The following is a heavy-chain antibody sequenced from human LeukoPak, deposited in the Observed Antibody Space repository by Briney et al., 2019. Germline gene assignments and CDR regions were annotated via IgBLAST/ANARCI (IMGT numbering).Heavy chain of an antibody. CDR1: GGSISSSGYY. D-gene: IGHD1-26*01. CDR2: IYYSGST. CDR3: ARHEYSGSYYGLSWFDP. V-gene: IGHV4-39*01. J-gene: IGHJ5*02. Sequence: KPSETLSLTCTVSGGSISSSGYYWGWIRQPPGKGLEWIASIYYSGSTYYNPSLKSRVTICVAPSKNHSSLKLSSLTAADTAVYYCARHEYSGSYYGLSWFDPWGQGTLVTVSS.